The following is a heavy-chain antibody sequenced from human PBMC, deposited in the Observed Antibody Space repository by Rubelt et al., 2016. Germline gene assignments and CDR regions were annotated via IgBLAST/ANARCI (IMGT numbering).Heavy chain of an antibody. Sequence: SNAWMNWVRQAPGKGLEWVGRIKSKSDGGKADYVSPEKGRFIISRDDSKSLVNLQMNSLKTEDTAVYYCSTEGYCSGGSCYSDGYYFDYWGQGTVATVSS. CDR3: STEGYCSGGSCYSDGYYFDY. CDR1: SNAW. D-gene: IGHD2-15*01. J-gene: IGHJ4*02. CDR2: IKSKSDGGKA. V-gene: IGHV3-15*07.